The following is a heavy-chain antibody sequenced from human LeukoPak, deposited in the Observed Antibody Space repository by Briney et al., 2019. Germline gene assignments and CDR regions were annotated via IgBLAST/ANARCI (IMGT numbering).Heavy chain of an antibody. V-gene: IGHV3-30*04. CDR1: GFTFSSYA. CDR3: ARDEDGYYGLFDY. J-gene: IGHJ4*02. D-gene: IGHD5-24*01. CDR2: ISYDGSNK. Sequence: PGGSLRLSCAASGFTFSSYAMHWVRQAPGHGLEWVAVISYDGSNKYYADSVKGRFTISRDNSENTLYLQMNSVRAEDTAVYYCARDEDGYYGLFDYWGQGTLVTVSS.